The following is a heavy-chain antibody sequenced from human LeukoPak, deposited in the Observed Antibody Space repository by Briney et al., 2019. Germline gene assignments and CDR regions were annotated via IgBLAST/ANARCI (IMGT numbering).Heavy chain of an antibody. V-gene: IGHV1-24*01. Sequence: ASVTVSCKVSEYTLTELSMHWVRQAPGKGLAWLGGFDPEDGEIIYAQKFQGRVTMSDDTSTDTAYMELGSLRSDDTAVYYCAADRGDYSGSYWTAFDIWGQGTMVTVSS. CDR2: FDPEDGEI. CDR1: EYTLTELS. J-gene: IGHJ3*02. CDR3: AADRGDYSGSYWTAFDI. D-gene: IGHD1-26*01.